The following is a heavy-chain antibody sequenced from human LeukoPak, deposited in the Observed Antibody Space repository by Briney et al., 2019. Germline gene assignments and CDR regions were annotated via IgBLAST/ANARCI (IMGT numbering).Heavy chain of an antibody. Sequence: ASVKVSCKASGGTFSSYAISWVRQAPGQGLEWMGGIIPIFGTANYAQKFQGRVTITTDESTSTAYMELSSLRSEDTAVYYCARRYSSSTDAFDIWGQGTMVTVSS. CDR3: ARRYSSSTDAFDI. CDR2: IIPIFGTA. CDR1: GGTFSSYA. D-gene: IGHD6-13*01. V-gene: IGHV1-69*05. J-gene: IGHJ3*02.